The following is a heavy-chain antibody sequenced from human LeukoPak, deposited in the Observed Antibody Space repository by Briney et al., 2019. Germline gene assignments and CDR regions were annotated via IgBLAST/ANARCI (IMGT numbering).Heavy chain of an antibody. CDR3: AKLGGSSSSRLDY. J-gene: IGHJ4*02. Sequence: PGGSLRLSSAASGFTFSSYAMSWVRQAPGKGLEWVSAISGSGGSTYYADSVKGRFTISRDNSKNTLYLQMNSLRAEDTAVYYCAKLGGSSSSRLDYWGQGTLVTVSS. D-gene: IGHD6-6*01. CDR1: GFTFSSYA. CDR2: ISGSGGST. V-gene: IGHV3-23*01.